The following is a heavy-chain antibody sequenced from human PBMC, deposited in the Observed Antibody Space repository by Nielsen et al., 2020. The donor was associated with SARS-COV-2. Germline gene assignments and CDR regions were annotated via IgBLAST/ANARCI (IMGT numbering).Heavy chain of an antibody. CDR2: ISWNSGSI. CDR1: GFTFDDYA. Sequence: CAASGFTFDDYAMHWVRQAPGKGLEWVSGISWNSGSIGYADSVKGRFTISRDNAKNSLYLQMNSLRAEDTALYHCARESPPWEPLDYWGQGTLVTVSS. V-gene: IGHV3-9*01. J-gene: IGHJ4*02. D-gene: IGHD1-26*01. CDR3: ARESPPWEPLDY.